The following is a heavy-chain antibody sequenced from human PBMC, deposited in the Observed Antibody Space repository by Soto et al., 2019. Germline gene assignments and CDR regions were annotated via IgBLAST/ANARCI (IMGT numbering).Heavy chain of an antibody. D-gene: IGHD3-3*01. J-gene: IGHJ4*02. V-gene: IGHV3-23*01. CDR2: ISGSGGST. CDR1: GFTFSSYA. Sequence: EVQLLESGGGLVQPGGSLRLSCAASGFTFSSYAMSWVRQAPGKGLEWVSAISGSGGSTYYADSVKGRFTISRDNSKNTLYLQMNSLRAEDTAVYYCAKDYSPGTKRITIFGGVNNWGQGTLVTVSS. CDR3: AKDYSPGTKRITIFGGVNN.